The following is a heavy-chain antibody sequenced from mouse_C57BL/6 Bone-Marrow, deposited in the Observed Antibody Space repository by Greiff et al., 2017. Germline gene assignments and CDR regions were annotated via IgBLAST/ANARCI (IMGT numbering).Heavy chain of an antibody. V-gene: IGHV1-84*01. CDR3: ASASGSSYVTYFDY. Sequence: VQLQQSGPELVKPGASVKISCKASGYTFNDYYINWVKQRPGQGLEWIGWLYPGSCNNKYNEKFKGKVTLPVDKSYSTAYMKLSSLNSENAAVYFCASASGSSYVTYFDYCGQGTTLTVSS. CDR1: GYTFNDYY. CDR2: LYPGSCNN. J-gene: IGHJ2*01. D-gene: IGHD1-1*01.